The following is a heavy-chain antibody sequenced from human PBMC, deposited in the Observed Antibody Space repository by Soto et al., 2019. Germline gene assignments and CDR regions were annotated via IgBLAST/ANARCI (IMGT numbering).Heavy chain of an antibody. D-gene: IGHD6-25*01. J-gene: IGHJ4*02. CDR3: ARRYSSGFDY. CDR2: IFYSGST. Sequence: PSETLSLTCTVSGGSISSYYWSWIRQPPGKGLEWIGYIFYSGSTNYNPSLKSRVTISVDTSKNQFSLKLSSVTAADTAVYYCARRYSSGFDYWGQENLVTISS. V-gene: IGHV4-59*08. CDR1: GGSISSYY.